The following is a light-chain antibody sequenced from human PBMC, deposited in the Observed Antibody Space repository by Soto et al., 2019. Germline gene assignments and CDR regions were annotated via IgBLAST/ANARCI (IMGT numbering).Light chain of an antibody. V-gene: IGLV1-40*01. CDR3: QSYDSSLTRV. CDR2: GDN. CDR1: SSNIGANYD. Sequence: QPVLSQPPSVSGAPGQRITIACTGSSSNIGANYDVHWYRQVPGTAPKLLMSGDNNRPSGVADRFSGSKSGTSASLAITRLQAEDEADYYCQSYDSSLTRVFGTGTKLTVL. J-gene: IGLJ1*01.